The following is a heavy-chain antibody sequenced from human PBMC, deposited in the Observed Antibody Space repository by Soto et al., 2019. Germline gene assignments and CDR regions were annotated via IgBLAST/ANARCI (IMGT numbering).Heavy chain of an antibody. CDR2: IGYTGGRS. CDR3: AKETVWGGSWSYSFDI. CDR1: GFTFSNCV. V-gene: IGHV3-23*01. Sequence: PGGSLRLSCAASGFTFSNCVMNWVRQTPGTGLEWVSTIGYTGGRSYYADSVKGRFAISRDNSKNTLFLQMNSLRAEDTAVYYCAKETVWGGSWSYSFDIWGQGTMVTVS. D-gene: IGHD3-3*01. J-gene: IGHJ3*02.